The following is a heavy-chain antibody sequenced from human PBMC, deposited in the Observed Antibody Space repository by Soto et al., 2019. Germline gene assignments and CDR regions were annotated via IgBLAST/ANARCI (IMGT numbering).Heavy chain of an antibody. Sequence: PSETLSLTCAVYGGSFSGYYWSWIRQPPGKGLEWIGEINHSGSTNYNPSLKSRVTISVDTSKNQFSLKLSSVTAADTAVYYCASSGGMAAATTNDFDYWGQGTLVTVSS. CDR1: GGSFSGYY. CDR3: ASSGGMAAATTNDFDY. J-gene: IGHJ4*02. D-gene: IGHD6-13*01. CDR2: INHSGST. V-gene: IGHV4-34*01.